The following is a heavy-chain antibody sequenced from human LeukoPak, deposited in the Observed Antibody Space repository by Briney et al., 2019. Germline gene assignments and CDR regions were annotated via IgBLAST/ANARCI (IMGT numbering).Heavy chain of an antibody. V-gene: IGHV4-59*01. D-gene: IGHD4-23*01. Sequence: PSETLSLTCTVSGGSISSYYWSWIRQPPGKGLEWIGYICYSGSTNYNPSLKSRVTISVDTSKNQFSLKLSSVTAADTAVYYCARVDYGGNSADIWGQGTMVTVSS. J-gene: IGHJ3*02. CDR1: GGSISSYY. CDR2: ICYSGST. CDR3: ARVDYGGNSADI.